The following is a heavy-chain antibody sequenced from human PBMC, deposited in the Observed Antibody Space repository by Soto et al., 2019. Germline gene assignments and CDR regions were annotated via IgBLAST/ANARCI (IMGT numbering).Heavy chain of an antibody. CDR2: ISYDGSNK. D-gene: IGHD3-3*01. J-gene: IGHJ4*02. Sequence: PGGSLRLSCAASGFTFSSYGMHWVRQAPGKGLEWVAVISYDGSNKYYADSVKGRFTISRDNSKNTLYLQMNSLRAEDTAVYYCHAAPRYYDFWSGSYFDYRGQGTLVTVSS. V-gene: IGHV3-30*03. CDR3: HAAPRYYDFWSGSYFDY. CDR1: GFTFSSYG.